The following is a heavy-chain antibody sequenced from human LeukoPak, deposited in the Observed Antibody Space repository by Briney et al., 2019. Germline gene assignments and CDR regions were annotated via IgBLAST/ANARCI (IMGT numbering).Heavy chain of an antibody. V-gene: IGHV4-39*07. CDR2: IYYSGST. CDR3: ASTSYDSSGYYYVASPHFDY. CDR1: GGSISSSYYY. J-gene: IGHJ4*02. D-gene: IGHD3-22*01. Sequence: SETLSLTCTVSGGSISSSYYYWGWIRQPPGKGLEWIGSIYYSGSTYYNPSLKSRVTISVDTSKNQFSLKLSSVTAADTAVYYCASTSYDSSGYYYVASPHFDYWGQGTLVTVSS.